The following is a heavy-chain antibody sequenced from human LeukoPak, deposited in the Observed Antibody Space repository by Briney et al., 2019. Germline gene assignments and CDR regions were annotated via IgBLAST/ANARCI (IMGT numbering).Heavy chain of an antibody. CDR2: IIPILGIA. Sequence: GASVKVSCKASGGTFSSYAISWVRQAPGQGLEWMGRIIPILGIANYAQKFQGRVTITADKSTSTAYMELSSLRSDDTAVYYCARDPALSRYNWNYRDGMDVWGQGTTVTVSS. D-gene: IGHD1-7*01. J-gene: IGHJ6*02. V-gene: IGHV1-69*04. CDR3: ARDPALSRYNWNYRDGMDV. CDR1: GGTFSSYA.